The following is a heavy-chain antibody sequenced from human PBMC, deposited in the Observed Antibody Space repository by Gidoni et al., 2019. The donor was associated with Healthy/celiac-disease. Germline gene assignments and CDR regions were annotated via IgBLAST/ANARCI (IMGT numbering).Heavy chain of an antibody. V-gene: IGHV6-1*01. CDR2: TYDRSKWYN. CDR1: GDSVSTNSAA. Sequence: QVQLQQSGPGLVKTSQTLSLTCAISGDSVSTNSAAWNWIRQSPSIGLEWLGRTYDRSKWYNDYAVSVKSRITINPDTSKNQFSLQLNSVTPEDTAVYYCARGWKRTTMDYWYFDLWGRGTLVTVSS. J-gene: IGHJ2*01. CDR3: ARGWKRTTMDYWYFDL. D-gene: IGHD3-10*01.